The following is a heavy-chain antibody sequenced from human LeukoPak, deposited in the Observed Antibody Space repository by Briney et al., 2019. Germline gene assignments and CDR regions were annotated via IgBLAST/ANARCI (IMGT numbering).Heavy chain of an antibody. CDR2: INHIGGI. CDR1: GGSLSGNY. Sequence: SETLSLTCGVYGGSLSGNYWSWIRQSLGKGLEWIGEINHIGGINYNPSLKSRVSISGDTSKNQFSLKLRSVTAADTAVYYCARNQPYFKTYYYESSGYYSDSWGQGTPVTVSS. D-gene: IGHD3-22*01. J-gene: IGHJ1*01. CDR3: ARNQPYFKTYYYESSGYYSDS. V-gene: IGHV4-34*01.